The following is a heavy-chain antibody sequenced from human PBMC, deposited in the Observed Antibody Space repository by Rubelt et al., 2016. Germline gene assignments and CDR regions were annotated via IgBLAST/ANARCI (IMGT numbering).Heavy chain of an antibody. J-gene: IGHJ4*02. V-gene: IGHV4-39*02. CDR3: ARLVVTTRLGLDY. D-gene: IGHD2-21*02. CDR1: GGSISNSLHY. Sequence: QLQLRESGPGLVKPSETLSLTCSVSGGSISNSLHYWGWIRQPPGKGLEWIGAIYYNGNTYYGPSLMSRLTISVDTSKNSFPRKRRSGTAAGTAVYYWARLVVTTRLGLDYWGQGTLVTVSS. CDR2: IYYNGNT.